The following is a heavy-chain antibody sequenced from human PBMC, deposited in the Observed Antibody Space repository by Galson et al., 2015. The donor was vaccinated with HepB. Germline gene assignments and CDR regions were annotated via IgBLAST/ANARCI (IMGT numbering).Heavy chain of an antibody. V-gene: IGHV1-24*01. D-gene: IGHD3-10*01. Sequence: SVKVSCKVSGYTLTELSMHWVRQAPGKGLEWMGGFDPEDGETIYAQKFQGRVTMTEDTSTDTAYMELSSLRSEDTAVYYCAGTRGSGSYGHYYGMDVWGQGTTVTVSS. CDR2: FDPEDGET. CDR1: GYTLTELS. CDR3: AGTRGSGSYGHYYGMDV. J-gene: IGHJ6*02.